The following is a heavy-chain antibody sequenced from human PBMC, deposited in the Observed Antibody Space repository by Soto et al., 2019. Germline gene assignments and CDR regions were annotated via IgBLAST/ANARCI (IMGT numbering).Heavy chain of an antibody. J-gene: IGHJ4*02. CDR2: TIPAFGTA. V-gene: IGHV1-69*06. CDR1: GAGDTFSNYG. D-gene: IGHD1-1*01. CDR3: WRHDKTALPPLDS. Sequence: QVHLVQSGAEVKSPWSAVQVSCKVSGAGDTFSNYGLNWMRQAPGQGLEWMGGTIPAFGTANYEQKFQGRDTITADTSTTTAYMELSSLRSDDTAVYYCWRHDKTALPPLDSWGQGTLVSISS.